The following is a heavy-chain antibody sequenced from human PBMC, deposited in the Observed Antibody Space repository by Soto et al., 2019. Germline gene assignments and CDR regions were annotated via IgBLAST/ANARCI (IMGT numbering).Heavy chain of an antibody. CDR3: ARDVSVMTSVFGF. J-gene: IGHJ4*02. CDR1: GGSFYTYA. Sequence: QVHLVQSGAEVKKPGSSVKVSCKASGGSFYTYAFTWVRQAPGQGLEWMGGITPMVGTTKSAQKFQGRVTFSADESTSSVYMELSNLRSDDTAVYYCARDVSVMTSVFGFWGQGTLITVSS. CDR2: ITPMVGTT. D-gene: IGHD3-10*01. V-gene: IGHV1-69*01.